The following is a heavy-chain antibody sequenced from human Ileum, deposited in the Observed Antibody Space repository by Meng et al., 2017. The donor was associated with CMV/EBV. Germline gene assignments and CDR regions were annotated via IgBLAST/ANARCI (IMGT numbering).Heavy chain of an antibody. J-gene: IGHJ4*02. CDR2: IYSSFGTE. V-gene: IGHV1-69*01. CDR1: VVTCGSYY. Sequence: QLLRTGVEMHEASSSVTVSCYACVVTCGSYYISWVRQPPGKGLEWIALIYSSFGTENNAHLIHRIVTFTADDSTHTSYMVPSILGAEDTAVYYCTKESRDISVALVYWGQGTLVTVSS. D-gene: IGHD6-19*01. CDR3: TKESRDISVALVY.